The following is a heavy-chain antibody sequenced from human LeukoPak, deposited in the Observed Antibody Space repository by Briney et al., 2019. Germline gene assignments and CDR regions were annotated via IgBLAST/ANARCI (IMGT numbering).Heavy chain of an antibody. D-gene: IGHD1-26*01. CDR2: INPDSGGT. V-gene: IGHV1-2*06. CDR1: GYTFSGDY. J-gene: IGHJ4*02. CDR3: ARDRNLYSGSFAS. Sequence: ASVKVSCRASGYTFSGDYIHWVRQAPGQGLEWMGRINPDSGGTTYAQNFQSRVTMTSDTSIGTAYMELSRLTSDDSAFYYCARDRNLYSGSFASWGQGTLVTVSS.